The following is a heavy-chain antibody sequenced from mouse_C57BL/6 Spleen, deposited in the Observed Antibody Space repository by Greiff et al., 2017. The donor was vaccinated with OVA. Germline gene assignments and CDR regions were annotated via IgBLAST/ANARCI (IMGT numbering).Heavy chain of an antibody. CDR3: DLDSSGSGY. CDR1: GYSFTDYN. Sequence: EVQLQQSGPELVKPGASVKISCKASGYSFTDYNLNWVKQSNGKSLEWIGVINPNYGTTSYNQTFKGQATLTEDQSSSTSDMQLNSLTSEDSAVDYCDLDSSGSGYWGQGTSVTVSS. V-gene: IGHV1-39*01. CDR2: INPNYGTT. D-gene: IGHD3-2*02. J-gene: IGHJ4*01.